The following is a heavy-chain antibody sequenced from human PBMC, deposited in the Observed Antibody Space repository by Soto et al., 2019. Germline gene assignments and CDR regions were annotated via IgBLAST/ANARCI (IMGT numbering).Heavy chain of an antibody. D-gene: IGHD3-22*01. CDR2: ISAYNGNT. V-gene: IGHV1-18*01. CDR1: GYSFATSG. CDR3: ARAGQYYDASGYAN. J-gene: IGHJ4*02. Sequence: QVKLVQSGTEVKKPGASIKASCKASGYSFATSGMSWVRQAPGQGLEWMGWISAYNGNTNYDQNLQDRVTMTTDTSTNTAYLEVRNLRSDDTAVYYCARAGQYYDASGYANWGQGTLVTVSS.